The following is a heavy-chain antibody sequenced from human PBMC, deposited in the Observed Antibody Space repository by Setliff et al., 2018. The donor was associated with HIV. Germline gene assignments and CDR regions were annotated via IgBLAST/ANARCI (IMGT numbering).Heavy chain of an antibody. V-gene: IGHV4-59*01. CDR3: ARDLRVRYYYYMDV. CDR1: GGSISTYY. J-gene: IGHJ6*03. D-gene: IGHD2-21*01. CDR2: IYFTGSS. Sequence: SETLSLTCTVSGGSISTYYWSWIRQPPGKGLEWIGSIYFTGSSDNNPSLKSRVTLSVDTSKNQFSLKLSSVTAADTAVYYCARDLRVRYYYYMDVWGKGTTVTVSS.